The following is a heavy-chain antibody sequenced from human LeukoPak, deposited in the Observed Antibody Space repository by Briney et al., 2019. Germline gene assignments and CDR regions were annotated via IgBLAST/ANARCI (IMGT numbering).Heavy chain of an antibody. Sequence: SVKVSCKASGGTFSSYAISWVRQAPGQGLEWMGRIIPILGIANYAQKFQGRVTITADKSTSTAYMELSSLRSEDTAVYYCAEGVYCSSTSCHNWFDPWGQGTLVTVSS. J-gene: IGHJ5*02. CDR1: GGTFSSYA. V-gene: IGHV1-69*04. CDR2: IIPILGIA. CDR3: AEGVYCSSTSCHNWFDP. D-gene: IGHD2-2*01.